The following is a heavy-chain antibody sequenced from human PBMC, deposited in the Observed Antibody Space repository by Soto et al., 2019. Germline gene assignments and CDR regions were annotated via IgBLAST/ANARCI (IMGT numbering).Heavy chain of an antibody. CDR2: ISYDGSNK. D-gene: IGHD3-16*01. J-gene: IGHJ6*02. Sequence: ESGGGVVQPGRSLRLSCAASGFTFSSYAMHWVRQAPGKGLEWVAVISYDGSNKYYADSVKGRFTISRDNSQNTLYLQMNSLRAEDTAVYYCARDNHYGCLYGMDVWGQGTTVTVSS. CDR3: ARDNHYGCLYGMDV. CDR1: GFTFSSYA. V-gene: IGHV3-30-3*01.